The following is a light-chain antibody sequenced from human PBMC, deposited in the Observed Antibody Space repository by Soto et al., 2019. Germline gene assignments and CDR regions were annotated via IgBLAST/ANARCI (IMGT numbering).Light chain of an antibody. CDR1: QSGFSFY. CDR2: GAS. Sequence: EIVLTQSPGTLSLPPGERATLSCRASQSGFSFYLAWFQKKPGQAPRLLIYGASSRATGIPDRFSGSGSGTEFTITISRLEPEDSAVYYCHQYGNSPWTLGQGTKVEI. J-gene: IGKJ1*01. CDR3: HQYGNSPWT. V-gene: IGKV3-20*01.